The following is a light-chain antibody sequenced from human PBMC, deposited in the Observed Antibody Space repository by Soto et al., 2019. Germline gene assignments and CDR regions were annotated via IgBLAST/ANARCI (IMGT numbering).Light chain of an antibody. V-gene: IGKV1-27*01. Sequence: DIQMTQSPFSLSASVGDRVTVTCRASQDIRNYLAWYQQKPGKVPKLLIYGASTLQSGVPSRFSGSGSGTDFTLTISSLQPEDVATYYCQKYNIAPFTFGPGTTVDVK. CDR3: QKYNIAPFT. J-gene: IGKJ3*01. CDR2: GAS. CDR1: QDIRNY.